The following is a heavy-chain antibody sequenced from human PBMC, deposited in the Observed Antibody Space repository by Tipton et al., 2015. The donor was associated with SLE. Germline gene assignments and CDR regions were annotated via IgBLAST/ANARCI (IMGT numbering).Heavy chain of an antibody. CDR1: GAPVSSFC. Sequence: LRLSCTVSGAPVSSFCWNWIRQSPGKGLEWIACVCNSVSTNYDPSLKRRGTISVDTSKNHFSLELTSVTAADTAVYYCARQRLRLLSPLDAWGPGTTATVS. CDR2: VCNSVST. V-gene: IGHV4-59*08. D-gene: IGHD3-10*01. J-gene: IGHJ6*02. CDR3: ARQRLRLLSPLDA.